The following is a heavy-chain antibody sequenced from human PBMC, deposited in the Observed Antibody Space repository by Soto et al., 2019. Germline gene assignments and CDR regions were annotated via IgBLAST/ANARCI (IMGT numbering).Heavy chain of an antibody. V-gene: IGHV3-23*01. CDR1: GFTFTSYS. Sequence: EVQLLESGGGLVQPGGSLRLSCVASGFTFTSYSMSWVRQAPGKGLEWVSSIGNSGRNTYYPDSVKGRFPMSRDNSKHTVYLQMDSLIDEDAAVYYCTKRSDYYFDFWGQGTLVAVSS. CDR3: TKRSDYYFDF. D-gene: IGHD2-21*02. CDR2: IGNSGRNT. J-gene: IGHJ4*02.